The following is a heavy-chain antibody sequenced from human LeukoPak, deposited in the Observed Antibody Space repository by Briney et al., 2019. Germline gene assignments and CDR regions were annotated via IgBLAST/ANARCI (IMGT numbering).Heavy chain of an antibody. CDR1: GFTFSDYY. Sequence: GGSLRLSCAASGFTFSDYYMSWIRQAPGKGLEWVSYISSSGSTIYYADSVKGRFTISRDNAKNSLCLQMNSLRAEDTAVYYCARALVEEWLLYRYFSNYYMDVWGKGTTVTVSS. V-gene: IGHV3-11*01. J-gene: IGHJ6*03. CDR3: ARALVEEWLLYRYFSNYYMDV. D-gene: IGHD3-3*01. CDR2: ISSSGSTI.